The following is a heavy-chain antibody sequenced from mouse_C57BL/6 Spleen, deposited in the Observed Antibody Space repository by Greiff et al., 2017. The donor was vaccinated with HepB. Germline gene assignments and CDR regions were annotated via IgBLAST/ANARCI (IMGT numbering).Heavy chain of an antibody. V-gene: IGHV1-26*01. CDR2: ITPNNGGT. D-gene: IGHD5-1*01. CDR1: GYTFTDYY. Sequence: EVQLQQSGPELVKPGASVKISCKASGYTFTDYYMNWVKQSHGKSLEWIGDITPNNGGTSCNQKVKGKATLTVDKSSSTAYMELRSLTSEDSAVYYCARIVGEYALFAYWGQGTLVTVSA. CDR3: ARIVGEYALFAY. J-gene: IGHJ3*01.